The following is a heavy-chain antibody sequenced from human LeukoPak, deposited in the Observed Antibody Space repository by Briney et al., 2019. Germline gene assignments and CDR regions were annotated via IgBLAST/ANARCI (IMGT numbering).Heavy chain of an antibody. CDR1: GFTFSSYG. CDR3: ARERGPSGPYYYYGMDV. Sequence: GGSLRLSCAASGFTFSSYGMHWVRQAPGKGLEWVAVIWYDGSNKYYADSVKGRFTISRDNSKNTLYLQMNSLRAEDTAVYYCARERGPSGPYYYYGMDVWGQGTTVTVSS. D-gene: IGHD6-19*01. J-gene: IGHJ6*02. V-gene: IGHV3-33*08. CDR2: IWYDGSNK.